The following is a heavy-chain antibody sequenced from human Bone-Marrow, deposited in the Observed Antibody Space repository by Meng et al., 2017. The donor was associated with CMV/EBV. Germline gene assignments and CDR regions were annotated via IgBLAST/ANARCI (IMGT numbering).Heavy chain of an antibody. CDR1: GGSISNYY. CDR3: ARVGRDYDSSGYLDYFDY. D-gene: IGHD3-22*01. J-gene: IGHJ4*02. CDR2: IYYSGST. Sequence: SETLSLTCTVSGGSISNYYWSWIRQPPGKGLEWIGYIYYSGSTNYNPSLKSRVTISVDTSKNQFSLKLSSVTAADTAVYYCARVGRDYDSSGYLDYFDYWGQGTLVTVSS. V-gene: IGHV4-59*01.